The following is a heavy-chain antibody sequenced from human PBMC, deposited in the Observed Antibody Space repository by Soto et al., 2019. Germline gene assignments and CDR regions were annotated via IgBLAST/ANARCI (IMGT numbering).Heavy chain of an antibody. D-gene: IGHD6-19*01. CDR2: IYYSGST. V-gene: IGHV4-31*03. Sequence: SETLSLTCTVSGGSISSGGYYWSWIRQHPGKGLEWIGYIYYSGSTYYNPSLKSRVTISVDTSKNQFSLKLSSVTAADTAVYYCARERPTPGGIAVAPNYYYMDVWGKGTTVTVSS. CDR1: GGSISSGGYY. J-gene: IGHJ6*03. CDR3: ARERPTPGGIAVAPNYYYMDV.